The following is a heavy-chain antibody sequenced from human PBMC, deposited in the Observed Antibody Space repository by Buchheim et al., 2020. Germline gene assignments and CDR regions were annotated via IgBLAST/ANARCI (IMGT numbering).Heavy chain of an antibody. D-gene: IGHD6-6*01. V-gene: IGHV4-34*01. CDR1: GGSFSGYY. J-gene: IGHJ6*02. CDR3: ARGLYSSSSWGRYYYYYYGMDV. Sequence: QVQLQQWGAGLLKPSETLSLTCAVYGGSFSGYYWSWIRQPPGKGLEWIGEINHSGSTNYNPSLKSRVTISVDTSKNQFSLKLSSVTAADTAVYYCARGLYSSSSWGRYYYYYYGMDVWGQGTT. CDR2: INHSGST.